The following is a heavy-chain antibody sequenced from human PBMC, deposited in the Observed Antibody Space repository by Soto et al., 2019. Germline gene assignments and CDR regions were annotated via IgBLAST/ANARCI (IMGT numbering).Heavy chain of an antibody. CDR2: INHSGST. CDR1: GGSFSGYY. CDR3: ARGSPLIVVPAEYFQH. D-gene: IGHD2-2*01. Sequence: QVQLQQWGAGLLKPSETLSLTCAVYGGSFSGYYWSWIRQPPGKGLEWIGEINHSGSTNYNPSLKSRVTISVDTSKNQFSLKLSSVTAADTAVYYCARGSPLIVVPAEYFQHWGQGTLVTVSS. J-gene: IGHJ1*01. V-gene: IGHV4-34*01.